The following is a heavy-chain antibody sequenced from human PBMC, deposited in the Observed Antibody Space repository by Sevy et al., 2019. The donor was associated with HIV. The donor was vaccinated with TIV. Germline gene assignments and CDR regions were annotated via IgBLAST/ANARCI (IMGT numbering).Heavy chain of an antibody. CDR3: ARGASGWYPFFDY. D-gene: IGHD6-19*01. J-gene: IGHJ4*01. Sequence: GGSLRLSCVASRFTFSSYWMHWVRQVPGKGLMWVSRIRSDGSSADYADPVKGRFTLSRDNAKNSLCLQMNSLRAEDTAVYYCARGASGWYPFFDYWGHGSLVTVSS. CDR2: IRSDGSSA. V-gene: IGHV3-74*01. CDR1: RFTFSSYW.